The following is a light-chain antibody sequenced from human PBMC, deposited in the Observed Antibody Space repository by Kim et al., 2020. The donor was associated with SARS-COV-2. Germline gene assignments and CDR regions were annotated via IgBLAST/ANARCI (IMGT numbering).Light chain of an antibody. CDR2: AAS. CDR3: QQYSTYPLT. J-gene: IGKJ5*01. V-gene: IGKV1-16*02. Sequence: ESVGDRVTIICRASQDIGSYLAWFQHKPGQAPKSLIYAASSLQSGVPSKFSGSGSGTYFTLIINSLEPEDFATYYCQQYSTYPLTFGQGTRLEIK. CDR1: QDIGSY.